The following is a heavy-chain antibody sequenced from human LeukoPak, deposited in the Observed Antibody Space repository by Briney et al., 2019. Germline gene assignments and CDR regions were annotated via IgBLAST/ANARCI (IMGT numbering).Heavy chain of an antibody. J-gene: IGHJ4*02. V-gene: IGHV3-48*03. CDR1: GFTFSSYE. Sequence: PGGSLRLSCAASGFTFSSYEMNWVRQAPGKGLEWVSYISSSGSTIYYADSVKGRFTISRDNSKNTLYLQVNSLRAEDTAVYYCARGYTYFVSWGQGTLVTVSS. CDR2: ISSSGSTI. D-gene: IGHD5-18*01. CDR3: ARGYTYFVS.